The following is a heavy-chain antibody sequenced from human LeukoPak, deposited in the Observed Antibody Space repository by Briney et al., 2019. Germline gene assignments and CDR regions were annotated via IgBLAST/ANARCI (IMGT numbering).Heavy chain of an antibody. D-gene: IGHD2-8*01. Sequence: GGSLRLSCAASGFTFSRYGMHWVRQAPGKGLEWVAVIWYDGSNKYYADSVKGRFTISRDNSKNTLYLQMNSLRAEDTAVYYCAKNGDYYYYMDVWGKGTTVTVSS. CDR2: IWYDGSNK. V-gene: IGHV3-33*06. CDR1: GFTFSRYG. J-gene: IGHJ6*03. CDR3: AKNGDYYYYMDV.